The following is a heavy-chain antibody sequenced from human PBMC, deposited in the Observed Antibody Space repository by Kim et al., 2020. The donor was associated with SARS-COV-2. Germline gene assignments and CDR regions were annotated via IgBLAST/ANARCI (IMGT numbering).Heavy chain of an antibody. CDR3: ARDRFIAAAPDY. J-gene: IGHJ4*02. CDR2: IYYSGST. V-gene: IGHV4-39*07. D-gene: IGHD6-13*01. Sequence: SETLSLTCTVSGGSISSSSYYWGWIRQPPGKGLEWIGSIYYSGSTYYNPSLKSRVTISVDTSKNQFSLKLSSVTAADTAVYYCARDRFIAAAPDYWGQGTLVTVSS. CDR1: GGSISSSSYY.